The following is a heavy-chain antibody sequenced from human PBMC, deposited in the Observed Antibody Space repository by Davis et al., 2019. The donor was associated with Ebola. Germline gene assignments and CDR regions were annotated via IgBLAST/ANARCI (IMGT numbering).Heavy chain of an antibody. V-gene: IGHV3-49*03. CDR1: GFAFGDYG. D-gene: IGHD1-1*01. CDR3: ARGRRSGLSRTYYVDY. Sequence: GESLKISCTGSGFAFGDYGVIWFRQAPGKGLEWIGFIRNKVSGETIEYAASVKGRFSVSRDDGTNIGHLQINSLKIEDTCVYYCARGRRSGLSRTYYVDYWGQGTTVTVSS. J-gene: IGHJ4*02. CDR2: IRNKVSGETI.